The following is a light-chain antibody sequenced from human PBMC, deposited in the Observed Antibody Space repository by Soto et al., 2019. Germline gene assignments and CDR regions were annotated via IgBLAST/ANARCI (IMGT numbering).Light chain of an antibody. J-gene: IGKJ2*01. CDR2: AAS. CDR3: QQSYSPPYT. V-gene: IGKV1-39*01. CDR1: QRIGSF. Sequence: DIHMTQSPSSMSASVGDRVTITWRASQRIGSFLNWYQQKPGKAPKFLISAASTLQSGVPSRFRGSGSGTDFTLTISSLQPDDLATYFCQQSYSPPYTFGQRTKVDIK.